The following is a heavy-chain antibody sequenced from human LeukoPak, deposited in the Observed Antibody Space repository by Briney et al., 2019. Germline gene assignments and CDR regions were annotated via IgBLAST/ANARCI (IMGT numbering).Heavy chain of an antibody. V-gene: IGHV3-30*02. CDR2: IRYDGSNK. CDR1: GFTFSSYG. J-gene: IGHJ4*02. D-gene: IGHD5-18*01. CDR3: ARDPGYDYGYDY. Sequence: GGSLRLSCAASGFTFSSYGMHWVRQAPGKGLEWVAFIRYDGSNKYYADSVKGRFTISRDNSKNTLYLQMNSLRAEDTAVYYCARDPGYDYGYDYWGQGTLVTVSS.